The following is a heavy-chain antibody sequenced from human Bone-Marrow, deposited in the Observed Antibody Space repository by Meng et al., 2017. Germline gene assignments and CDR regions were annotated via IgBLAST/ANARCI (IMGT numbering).Heavy chain of an antibody. J-gene: IGHJ6*02. D-gene: IGHD5-24*01. Sequence: GESLKISCEGSGFTFTNAWMTWVRQVPGKRLEWVGRIKSKPDGETTDYAAPVKGRFIISRDDSKNTVYLQMNSLKTEDTAVYYCTTDLVEMATKIDSYYFYGMDVWGQGTTVTVSS. V-gene: IGHV3-15*01. CDR3: TTDLVEMATKIDSYYFYGMDV. CDR1: GFTFTNAW. CDR2: IKSKPDGETT.